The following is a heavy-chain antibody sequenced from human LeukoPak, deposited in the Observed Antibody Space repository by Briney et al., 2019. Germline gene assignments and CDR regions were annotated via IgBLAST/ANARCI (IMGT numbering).Heavy chain of an antibody. D-gene: IGHD5-12*01. CDR1: GFTFSSYE. CDR3: ARVNGYDSPLLYYYYYYMDV. Sequence: GGSLRLSCAASGFTFSSYEMNWVRQAPGKGLEWVSYISSSGSTIYYADSVKGRFTISRDNAKNSLYLQMNSLRAEDTAVYYCARVNGYDSPLLYYYYYYMDVWGKGTTVTISS. J-gene: IGHJ6*03. CDR2: ISSSGSTI. V-gene: IGHV3-48*03.